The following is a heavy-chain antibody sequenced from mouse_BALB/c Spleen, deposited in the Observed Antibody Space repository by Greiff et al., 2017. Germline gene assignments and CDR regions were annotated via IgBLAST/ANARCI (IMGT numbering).Heavy chain of an antibody. CDR3: ARSGGYYVDFDY. CDR1: GYTFTSYT. CDR2: INLSSGYT. V-gene: IGHV1-4*02. Sequence: QVQLQQSAAELARPGASVKMSCKASGYTFTSYTMHWVKQRPGQGLEWIGYINLSSGYTEYNQKFKDKTTLTADKSSSTAYMQLSSLTSEDSAVYYCARSGGYYVDFDYWGQGTTLTVSS. D-gene: IGHD2-3*01. J-gene: IGHJ2*01.